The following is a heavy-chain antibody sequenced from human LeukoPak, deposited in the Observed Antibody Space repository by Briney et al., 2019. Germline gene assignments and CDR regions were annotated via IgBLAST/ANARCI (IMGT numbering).Heavy chain of an antibody. V-gene: IGHV5-51*01. CDR1: GYSFTSYW. CDR3: ARVYYYDSSGYWYFDY. D-gene: IGHD3-22*01. J-gene: IGHJ4*02. CDR2: IYPGDSDT. Sequence: GESLKISCKGSGYSFTSYWIGWVRQMPGKGLEWMGIIYPGDSDTRYSPSFQGQVTISADKSISTAYLQWSSLKASDTAMYYCARVYYYDSSGYWYFDYWGQGILVTVSS.